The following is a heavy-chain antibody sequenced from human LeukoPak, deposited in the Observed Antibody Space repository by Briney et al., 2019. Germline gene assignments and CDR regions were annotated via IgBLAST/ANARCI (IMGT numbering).Heavy chain of an antibody. D-gene: IGHD3-22*01. J-gene: IGHJ4*02. V-gene: IGHV3-23*01. CDR3: ALTGTMIPIDY. CDR2: ISGSGGST. Sequence: GGSLRLSCAASGFTFSSYAMSWVRQAPGKGLEWVSAISGSGGSTYYADSVKGRFTISRYNSKNTLYLQMNSLRAEDTAVYYCALTGTMIPIDYWGQGTLVTVSS. CDR1: GFTFSSYA.